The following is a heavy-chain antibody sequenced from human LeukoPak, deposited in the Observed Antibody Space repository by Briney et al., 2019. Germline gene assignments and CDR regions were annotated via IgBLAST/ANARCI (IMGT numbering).Heavy chain of an antibody. CDR1: GYSFNSGYY. CDR3: AGFSLRDSSVHDAFDI. CDR2: IHHSGNT. V-gene: IGHV4-38-2*02. J-gene: IGHJ3*02. Sequence: SEALSLTCIVSGYSFNSGYYWAWIRQPPGKGLEWIGSIHHSGNTYNNPSLKSRVTISVDTSKRQFSLRLSSVTAADTAVYYCAGFSLRDSSVHDAFDIWGQGTMVTVSS. D-gene: IGHD3-22*01.